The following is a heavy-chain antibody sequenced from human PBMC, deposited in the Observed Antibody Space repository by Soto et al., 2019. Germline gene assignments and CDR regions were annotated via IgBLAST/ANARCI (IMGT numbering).Heavy chain of an antibody. CDR3: ARVQLWFGELFAGMDV. CDR1: GFTFSSYG. D-gene: IGHD3-10*01. CDR2: IWYGGSNK. V-gene: IGHV3-33*01. J-gene: IGHJ6*02. Sequence: QVQLVESGGGVVQPGRSLRLSCAASGFTFSSYGMHWVRQAPGKGLEWVAVIWYGGSNKYYADSVKGRFTISRDNSKNTLYLQMNSLRAEDTAVYYCARVQLWFGELFAGMDVWGQGTTVTVSS.